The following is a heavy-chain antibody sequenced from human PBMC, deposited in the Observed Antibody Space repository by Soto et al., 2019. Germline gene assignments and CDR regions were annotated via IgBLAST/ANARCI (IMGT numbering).Heavy chain of an antibody. V-gene: IGHV4-34*01. CDR2: INHSGST. CDR3: ARGVVATIRYYYYYGMDV. D-gene: IGHD5-12*01. Sequence: SEPLSLSCAVYGGSFSAYYWSWIRQPPGKGLEWIGEINHSGSTNYNPSLKSRVTISVDTSKNQFSLKLSSVTAADTAVYYCARGVVATIRYYYYYGMDVWGQGTTVS. J-gene: IGHJ6*02. CDR1: GGSFSAYY.